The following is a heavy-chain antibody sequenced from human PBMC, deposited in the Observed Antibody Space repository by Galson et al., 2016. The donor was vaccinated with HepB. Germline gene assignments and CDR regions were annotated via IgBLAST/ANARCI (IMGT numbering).Heavy chain of an antibody. V-gene: IGHV4-34*01. CDR2: INHIGST. CDR1: GGSFSDYY. CDR3: ARGRQDFWSGYYFDY. D-gene: IGHD3-3*01. J-gene: IGHJ4*02. Sequence: LSLTCAVYGGSFSDYYWGWIRPSPGKGLEWIGEINHIGSTTYNPFLKSRVTISIDTSKNHFSLKLNSVTAADTAVYYCARGRQDFWSGYYFDYWGQGTLVTVSS.